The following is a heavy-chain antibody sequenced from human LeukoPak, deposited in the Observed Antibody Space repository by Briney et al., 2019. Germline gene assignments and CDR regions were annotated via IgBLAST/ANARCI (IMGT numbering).Heavy chain of an antibody. CDR2: INPNSGGK. Sequence: ASVTVSFTASGYTFTVYYMHWVRQAPGQGQEWMGWINPNSGGKNYAQKFQGRVTMTRDTSISTAYMELSRLRSDDTAVYYCARDLIFGGSGWFGYYYYGMDVWGQGTTVTVSS. J-gene: IGHJ6*02. D-gene: IGHD6-19*01. V-gene: IGHV1-2*02. CDR1: GYTFTVYY. CDR3: ARDLIFGGSGWFGYYYYGMDV.